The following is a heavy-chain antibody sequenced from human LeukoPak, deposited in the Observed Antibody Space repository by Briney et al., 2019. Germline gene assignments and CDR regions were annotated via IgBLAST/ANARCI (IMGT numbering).Heavy chain of an antibody. D-gene: IGHD6-13*01. V-gene: IGHV1-69*05. CDR3: ARNPFREHSTSWNNWFDP. CDR1: GGTFSSFA. J-gene: IGHJ5*02. Sequence: SVKVSCKASGGTFSSFAISWVRQAPGQGREWMGGIIPVLGTAKNAQKFQGRVTIITDESTRTAYMELSSLRSEDTAVYYCARNPFREHSTSWNNWFDPWGQGTPVTVSS. CDR2: IIPVLGTA.